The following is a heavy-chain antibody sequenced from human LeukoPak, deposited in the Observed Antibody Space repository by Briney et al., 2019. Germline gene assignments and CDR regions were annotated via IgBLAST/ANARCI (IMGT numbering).Heavy chain of an antibody. V-gene: IGHV3-23*01. D-gene: IGHD4/OR15-4a*01. CDR2: ISGSGGST. CDR3: AKIGANVGF. CDR1: GFTFSSYG. Sequence: GGTLRLSCAASGFTFSSYGMSWVRQAPGKGLEWVSVISGSGGSTYYADSVKGRFTISRDNSKNTLYLQMNSLRAEDTAVYYCAKIGANVGFWGQGTLVTVSS. J-gene: IGHJ4*02.